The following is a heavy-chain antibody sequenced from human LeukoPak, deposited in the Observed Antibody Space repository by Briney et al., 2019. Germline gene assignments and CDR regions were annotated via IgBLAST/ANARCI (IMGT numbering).Heavy chain of an antibody. CDR1: GFIVSTKY. D-gene: IGHD6-19*01. V-gene: IGHV3-7*01. CDR2: IKQDGSEK. CDR3: ARERQWLYF. J-gene: IGHJ4*02. Sequence: PGGSLRLSCAASGFIVSTKYMSCVRQAPGKGLEWVANIKQDGSEKYYVDSVKGRFTISRDNAKNSLYLQMNSLRAEDTAVYYCARERQWLYFGGQATLVTVSS.